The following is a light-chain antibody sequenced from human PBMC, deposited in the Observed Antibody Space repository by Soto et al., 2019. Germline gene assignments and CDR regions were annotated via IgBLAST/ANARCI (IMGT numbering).Light chain of an antibody. CDR3: GTWDSSLSAYV. CDR2: DNN. CDR1: SSNIGNNY. V-gene: IGLV1-51*01. Sequence: QSVLTQPPSVSAAPGQTVTISCSGSSSNIGNNYVSWYQQLPGTAPKLLIYDNNKRPSVIPDRFSDSKSGTSATLGITGLQTGDEADYYCGTWDSSLSAYVFGTGTKVTV. J-gene: IGLJ1*01.